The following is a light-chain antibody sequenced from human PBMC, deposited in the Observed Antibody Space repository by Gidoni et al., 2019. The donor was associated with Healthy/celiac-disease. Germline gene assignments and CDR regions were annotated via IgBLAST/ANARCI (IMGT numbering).Light chain of an antibody. CDR2: AAS. CDR1: QGISSY. J-gene: IGKJ3*01. Sequence: AIRMTQSPSSFSASTGARVTITCRASQGISSYLAWYQQKPGKAPKLLIYAASTLQSGVPSRFSGSGSGTDFTLTISCLQSEDFATYYCQQYYSYPFTFGPGTKVEIK. CDR3: QQYYSYPFT. V-gene: IGKV1-8*01.